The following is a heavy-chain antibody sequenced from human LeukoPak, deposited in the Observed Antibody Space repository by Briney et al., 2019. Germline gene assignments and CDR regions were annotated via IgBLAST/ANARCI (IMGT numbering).Heavy chain of an antibody. CDR2: ISSSGSSK. D-gene: IGHD4-11*01. Sequence: GGSLRLSCAASGFTFSTYAMNWVRQAPGKGLEWVSYISSSGSSKYYADSVKGRFTISRDNAKNSLYLQMNGLRAEDTAIYYCARDRLFTDYLFDYWGQGTLVTVSS. V-gene: IGHV3-48*04. CDR3: ARDRLFTDYLFDY. J-gene: IGHJ4*02. CDR1: GFTFSTYA.